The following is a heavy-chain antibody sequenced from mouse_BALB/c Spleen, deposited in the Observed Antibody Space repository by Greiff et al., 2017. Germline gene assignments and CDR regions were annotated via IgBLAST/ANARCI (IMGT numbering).Heavy chain of an antibody. V-gene: IGHV5-6-3*01. J-gene: IGHJ1*01. Sequence: EVQRVESGGGLVQPGGSLKLSCAASGFTFSSYGMSWVRQTPDKRLELVATINSNGGSTYYPDSVKGRFTISRDNAKNTLYLQMSSLKSEDTAMYYCARDGGNYDWYFDVWGAGTTVTVSS. CDR3: ARDGGNYDWYFDV. CDR2: INSNGGST. D-gene: IGHD2-1*01. CDR1: GFTFSSYG.